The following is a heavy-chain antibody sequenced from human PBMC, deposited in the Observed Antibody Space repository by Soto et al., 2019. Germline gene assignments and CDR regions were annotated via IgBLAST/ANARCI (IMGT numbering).Heavy chain of an antibody. CDR1: GYTFTSYD. D-gene: IGHD2-2*01. CDR3: ARGKGECTAAKFYYYYDMDV. CDR2: MNPNSGNT. J-gene: IGHJ6*02. V-gene: IGHV1-8*02. Sequence: QVQLVQSGAEVKKPGASVKVSCKASGYTFTSYDINWVRQATGQGLEWMGWMNPNSGNTGYAQKFRGRVTMTRNTSISTAYMELSSLRSEDTAVYYCARGKGECTAAKFYYYYDMDVWGQGTTVTGSS.